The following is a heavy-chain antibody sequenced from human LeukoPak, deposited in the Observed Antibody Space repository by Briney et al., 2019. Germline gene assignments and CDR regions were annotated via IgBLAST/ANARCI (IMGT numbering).Heavy chain of an antibody. D-gene: IGHD4-17*01. Sequence: SETLSLTCTVSGGSLSPYNWTWIRQPPGKGLEWIGYIYYNGNTNYNPSLKSRASISIDTSKQQFSLRLSSVTAADTAIYYCARGGSRAVTAVIVDYWGQGNLVTVSP. CDR1: GGSLSPYN. J-gene: IGHJ4*02. CDR3: ARGGSRAVTAVIVDY. CDR2: IYYNGNT. V-gene: IGHV4-59*01.